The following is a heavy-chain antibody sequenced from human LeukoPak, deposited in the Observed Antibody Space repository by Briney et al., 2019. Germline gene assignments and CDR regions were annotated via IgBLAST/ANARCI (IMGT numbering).Heavy chain of an antibody. J-gene: IGHJ4*02. D-gene: IGHD2-2*02. Sequence: PGGSLRLSCAASGFTFSNYAMSWVRQAPGEGLEWVSAFSGSGGNTYHADSVKGRFTISRDNSKNTLYLQMNSLRAEDTAVYYCAQDVGYCSSSTCYKPFDYWGQGTLVTVSS. CDR2: FSGSGGNT. CDR1: GFTFSNYA. V-gene: IGHV3-23*01. CDR3: AQDVGYCSSSTCYKPFDY.